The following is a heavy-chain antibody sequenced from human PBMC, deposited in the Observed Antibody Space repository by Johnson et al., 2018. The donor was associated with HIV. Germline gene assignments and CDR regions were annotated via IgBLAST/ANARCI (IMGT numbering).Heavy chain of an antibody. CDR1: GFTFDDYA. CDR3: ARARNWNDDDAFDI. CDR2: ISWNSGSI. J-gene: IGHJ3*02. V-gene: IGHV3-9*01. Sequence: VQLVESGGGLVQPGRSLRLSCAASGFTFDDYAMHWVRQAPGKGLEWVSGISWNSGSIGYADSVKGRFTISRDNAKNSLYLQMNSLRAEDTAVYYCARARNWNDDDAFDIWGQGTMVTVSS. D-gene: IGHD1-1*01.